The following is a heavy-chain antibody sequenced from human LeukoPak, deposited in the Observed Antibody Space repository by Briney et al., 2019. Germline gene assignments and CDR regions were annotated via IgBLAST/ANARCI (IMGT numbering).Heavy chain of an antibody. D-gene: IGHD1-26*01. CDR3: ARGLGAPDY. CDR1: GFTFGTYW. J-gene: IGHJ4*02. V-gene: IGHV3-7*03. CDR2: IKQDGSEK. Sequence: GGSLRLSCAASGFTFGTYWMSWVRQAPGKGLEWVANIKQDGSEKYYVDSVKGRFTISRDNAKNSLYLQMNSLRAEDTAVYYCARGLGAPDYWGQGTLVTVSS.